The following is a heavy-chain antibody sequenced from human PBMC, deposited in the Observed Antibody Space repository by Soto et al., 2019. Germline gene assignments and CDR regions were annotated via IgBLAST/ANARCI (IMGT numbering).Heavy chain of an antibody. V-gene: IGHV4-39*01. CDR2: IYYSGST. CDR1: GVSISSISYY. Sequence: PSDTLSLTCTVSGVSISSISYYWVLIRQPPGKGLEWIGSIYYSGSTYYNPSLKSRVTISVDTSKNQFSLKLSSVTAADTAVYYCARGNYYVYLIDYWGQGTLFTVSS. CDR3: ARGNYYVYLIDY. J-gene: IGHJ4*02. D-gene: IGHD3-10*02.